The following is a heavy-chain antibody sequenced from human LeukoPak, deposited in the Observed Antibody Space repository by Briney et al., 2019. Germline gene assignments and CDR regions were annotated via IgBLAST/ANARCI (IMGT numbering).Heavy chain of an antibody. V-gene: IGHV3-64D*06. CDR3: TIAVAGTGFDY. J-gene: IGHJ4*02. CDR1: GFTFSSYA. Sequence: GGSLRLSCSASGFTFSSYAMHWVRQAPGKGLEYVSAISSNGGSTYYADSVEGRFTISRDNSKNTLYLQMSSLRAEDTAVYYCTIAVAGTGFDYWGQGTLVTVSS. D-gene: IGHD6-19*01. CDR2: ISSNGGST.